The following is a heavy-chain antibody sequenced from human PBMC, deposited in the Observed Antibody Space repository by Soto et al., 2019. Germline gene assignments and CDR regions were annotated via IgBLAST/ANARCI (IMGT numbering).Heavy chain of an antibody. J-gene: IGHJ6*02. CDR3: AKDRILWWSPNYCMDV. D-gene: IGHD2-21*01. CDR2: ISGSGGGT. CDR1: GFTFNNYA. V-gene: IGHV3-23*01. Sequence: GGSLRLSCAASGFTFNNYAMSWVRQAPGKGLEWVSSISGSGGGTYYADSVKGRFTTSRDNSKNTLYLQMNSLRAEDTAVYYCAKDRILWWSPNYCMDVCGQGTTVTVSS.